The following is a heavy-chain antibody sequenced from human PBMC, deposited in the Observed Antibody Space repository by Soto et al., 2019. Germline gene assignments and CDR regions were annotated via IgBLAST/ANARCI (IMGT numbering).Heavy chain of an antibody. J-gene: IGHJ4*02. CDR1: GGSFSGYY. Sequence: PSETLSLTCAVYGGSFSGYYWSWIRQPPGKGLEWIGEINHSGSTNYNPSLKSRVTISVDTSKNQFSLKLSSVTAADTAVYYCAIVRRRYFDYWGQGTLVTVSS. D-gene: IGHD1-1*01. CDR3: AIVRRRYFDY. CDR2: INHSGST. V-gene: IGHV4-34*01.